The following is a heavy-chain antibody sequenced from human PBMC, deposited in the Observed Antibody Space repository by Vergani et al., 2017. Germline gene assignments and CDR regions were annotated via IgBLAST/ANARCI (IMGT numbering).Heavy chain of an antibody. Sequence: QVTLKESGPVLVKPTETLTLTCTVSGFSLSNARMGVSWIRQPPGKALEWLAHIFSNDEKSYSTSLKSRLTISKDTSKSQVVLTMTNMDPVDTATYYCAHRRYSSGWYGGVDYWGQGTLVTVSS. CDR2: IFSNDEK. CDR1: GFSLSNARMG. CDR3: AHRRYSSGWYGGVDY. V-gene: IGHV2-26*01. D-gene: IGHD6-19*01. J-gene: IGHJ4*02.